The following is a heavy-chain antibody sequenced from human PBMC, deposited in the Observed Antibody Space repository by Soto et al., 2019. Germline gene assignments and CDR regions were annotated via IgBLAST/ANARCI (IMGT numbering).Heavy chain of an antibody. Sequence: SLRLSCAASGFTFSSYAMHWVRQAPGKGLEWVAVISYDGSNKYYADSVKGRFTISRDNSKNTLYLQMNSLRAEDTAVYYCARAGYSSSWPQYNWFDPWGQGTLVTVSS. CDR1: GFTFSSYA. J-gene: IGHJ5*02. D-gene: IGHD6-13*01. CDR3: ARAGYSSSWPQYNWFDP. CDR2: ISYDGSNK. V-gene: IGHV3-30-3*01.